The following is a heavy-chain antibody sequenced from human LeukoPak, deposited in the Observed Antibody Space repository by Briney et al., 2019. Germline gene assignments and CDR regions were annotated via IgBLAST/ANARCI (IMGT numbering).Heavy chain of an antibody. D-gene: IGHD1-1*01. V-gene: IGHV3-13*01. CDR2: IGTASDT. Sequence: GGSLRLSCAASGFTFSSFDMHWVRQPTGQGLEWVSTIGTASDTYYPGSVEGRFTLSRDNVKNSLYLQMNSLTAGDTAVNYCARGPPRGKYYYMDVWGKGTTVTVSS. CDR1: GFTFSSFD. J-gene: IGHJ6*03. CDR3: ARGPPRGKYYYMDV.